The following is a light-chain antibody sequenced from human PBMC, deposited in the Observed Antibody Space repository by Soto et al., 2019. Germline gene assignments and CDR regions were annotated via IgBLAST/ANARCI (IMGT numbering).Light chain of an antibody. Sequence: IVLAQSPGTLSLSPGERAALSCGASQDIGTYLAWYQHKPGQATRVLIFGASTRANGVPDRFSGSGAGTDFTLTISRLDPPDFAVYYYQQYGTSHRWTFGQGTKVDIK. J-gene: IGKJ1*01. V-gene: IGKV3-20*01. CDR3: QQYGTSHRWT. CDR1: QDIGTY. CDR2: GAS.